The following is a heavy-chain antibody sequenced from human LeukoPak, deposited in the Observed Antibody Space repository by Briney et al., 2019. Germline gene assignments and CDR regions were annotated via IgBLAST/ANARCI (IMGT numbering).Heavy chain of an antibody. V-gene: IGHV1-46*01. J-gene: IGHJ4*02. D-gene: IGHD3-3*01. CDR2: INPSGGST. CDR3: ARVVSGITDY. Sequence: GSVKVSCKASGYTVTSYDMHWVRQAPGQGLEGMGIINPSGGSTSYAQKFQGRVTMTRDTSTSTVYMELSSLRSEDTAVYYCARVVSGITDYWGQGTLVTVSS. CDR1: GYTVTSYD.